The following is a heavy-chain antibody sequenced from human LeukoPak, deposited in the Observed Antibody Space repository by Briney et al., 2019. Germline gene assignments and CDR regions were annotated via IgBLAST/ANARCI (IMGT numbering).Heavy chain of an antibody. CDR1: GGTISSYY. CDR2: IYPSLST. CDR3: AGDVGIDYGDYSFDY. V-gene: IGHV4-4*07. J-gene: IGHJ4*02. D-gene: IGHD4-17*01. Sequence: PSETLSLTCTASGGTISSYYWSWIRQPAGKGLEWIGRIYPSLSTNYNPSLKSRSTTSIDTSNNQFSFKLSSVTAAENAVYYWAGDVGIDYGDYSFDYWGQGALVTVS.